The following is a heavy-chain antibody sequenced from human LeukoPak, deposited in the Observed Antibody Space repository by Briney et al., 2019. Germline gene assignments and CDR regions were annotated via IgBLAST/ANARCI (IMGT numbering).Heavy chain of an antibody. CDR1: GFIFTNYF. Sequence: GGSLRLSCAASGFIFTNYFMSWVRQAPGKGLEWVASIKHDGSEKYYVDSVRGRFTISRDNAKNSLYLQMNSLRAEDTAVYYCARVLSGSYYGYFDYWGQGTLVTVSS. CDR3: ARVLSGSYYGYFDY. CDR2: IKHDGSEK. J-gene: IGHJ4*02. D-gene: IGHD1-26*01. V-gene: IGHV3-7*01.